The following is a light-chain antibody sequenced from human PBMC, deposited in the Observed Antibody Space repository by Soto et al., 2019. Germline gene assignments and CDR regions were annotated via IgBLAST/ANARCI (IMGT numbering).Light chain of an antibody. V-gene: IGKV3-11*01. CDR1: QSVNNY. J-gene: IGKJ5*01. CDR3: QQRSNWPQIT. CDR2: DTY. Sequence: IVLTQSPATLSLSPGYRATLSCRASQSVNNYLAWYQQKPGQAPRLIIYDTYNRATGIPDRFSGSGSGTDFTLTIRRLEPEDFAVYYCQQRSNWPQITFGQGKRREIK.